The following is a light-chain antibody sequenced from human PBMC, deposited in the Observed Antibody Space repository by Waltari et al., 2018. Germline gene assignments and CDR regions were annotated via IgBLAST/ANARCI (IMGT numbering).Light chain of an antibody. CDR1: QSVGRC. CDR2: DSF. Sequence: EIVLTQSPGSLSLSPGERVTISCRSSQSVGRCLAWYQQKPGQPPKLLIPDSFTMATGIADRFSGSGSGTDFSLTISRLEAEDFAVYYCQMYVRLPATFGQGTKVEIK. V-gene: IGKV3-20*01. CDR3: QMYVRLPAT. J-gene: IGKJ1*01.